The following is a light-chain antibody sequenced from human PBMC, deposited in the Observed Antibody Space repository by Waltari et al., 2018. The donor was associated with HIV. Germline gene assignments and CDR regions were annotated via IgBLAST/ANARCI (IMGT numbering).Light chain of an antibody. CDR3: QSFDTSLGVV. Sequence: GTNSNIGAGYDVHWYQQLPGTAPKFLIYANANRPSGVPDLFSGSKSGTSASLAITGLQAEDEADYYCQSFDTSLGVVFGGGTKVTVL. CDR1: NSNIGAGYD. J-gene: IGLJ2*01. CDR2: ANA. V-gene: IGLV1-40*01.